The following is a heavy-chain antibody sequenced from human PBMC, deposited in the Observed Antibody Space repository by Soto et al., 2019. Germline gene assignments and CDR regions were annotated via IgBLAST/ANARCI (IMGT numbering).Heavy chain of an antibody. CDR2: IFYSGGT. J-gene: IGHJ5*02. CDR3: ARQATGYYYGWFDP. V-gene: IGHV4-39*01. D-gene: IGHD3-22*01. CDR1: GGAILDSTYY. Sequence: QLLLQESGPGLVKPSETLSLTCTVSGGAILDSTYYWAWIRQPPGKGLEWIGTIFYSGGTFYTPSLTSRVTMSVDTSKNQFSLKLTSVTAADTAVYFCARQATGYYYGWFDPWGQGTLVTVSS.